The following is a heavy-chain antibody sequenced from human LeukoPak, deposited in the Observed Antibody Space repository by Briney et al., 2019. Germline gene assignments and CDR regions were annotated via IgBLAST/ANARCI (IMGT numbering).Heavy chain of an antibody. J-gene: IGHJ4*02. CDR3: ARGSSGWYSWFDY. D-gene: IGHD6-19*01. V-gene: IGHV3-21*01. Sequence: GGSLRLSCAASGFTFNTYSMSWVRQAPGKGLEWISIISRTSESVFYADSVKGRFTISRDNAKNSLYLQMNSLRAEDTAVYYCARGSSGWYSWFDYWGQGTLVTVSS. CDR1: GFTFNTYS. CDR2: ISRTSESV.